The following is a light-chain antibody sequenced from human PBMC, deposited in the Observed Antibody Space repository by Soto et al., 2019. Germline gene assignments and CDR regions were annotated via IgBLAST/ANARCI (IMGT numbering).Light chain of an antibody. J-gene: IGLJ3*02. CDR3: CSFGGTYLV. V-gene: IGLV2-11*01. CDR2: DVN. CDR1: SRDVGAYNY. Sequence: QSVLTQPRSVSESPGQSVTISCTGTSRDVGAYNYVSWFQQHPAEVPKLIIFDVNKRPSGVPDRFSGSKSGNTASLTISGLQAEDEADYYCCSFGGTYLVFGGGTKVTAL.